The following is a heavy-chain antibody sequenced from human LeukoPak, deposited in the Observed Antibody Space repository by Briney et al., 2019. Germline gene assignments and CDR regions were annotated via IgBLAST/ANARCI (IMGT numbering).Heavy chain of an antibody. CDR3: ARHTMGPSPGIAAADY. V-gene: IGHV4-39*01. CDR1: GGSISSSSYY. J-gene: IGHJ4*02. CDR2: IYYSGST. D-gene: IGHD6-13*01. Sequence: SETLSLTCTVSGGSISSSSYYWGWIRQPPGKGLEWIGSIYYSGSTYYNPSLKSRVTISVDTSKNQFSLKLSSVTAADTAVYYCARHTMGPSPGIAAADYWGQGTLVTVSS.